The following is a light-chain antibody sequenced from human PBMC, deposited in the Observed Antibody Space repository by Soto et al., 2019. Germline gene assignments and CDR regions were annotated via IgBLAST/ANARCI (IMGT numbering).Light chain of an antibody. CDR2: DAS. CDR1: QSVSSY. J-gene: IGKJ2*01. CDR3: QQRSNGPPRYI. V-gene: IGKV3-11*01. Sequence: EIVSTQTPATLSLSPGERATLSCRASQSVSSYLAWYQQRPGQAPRLLIYDASDRATGIPARFSGSGSGTDFTLTISRLEPEDFAVYYCQQRSNGPPRYIFGQGTKLEIK.